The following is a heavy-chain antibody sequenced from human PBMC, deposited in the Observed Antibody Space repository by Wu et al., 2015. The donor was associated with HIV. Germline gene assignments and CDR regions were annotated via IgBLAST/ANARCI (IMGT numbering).Heavy chain of an antibody. Sequence: QVQLVQSGAEVKKPGASVKVSCKASGYTFTSYDINWVRQATGQGLEWMGWMNPNSGNTGYAQKFQGRVTMTRNTSISTAYMELSSLRSEDTAVYYCARVPERWLQLSSGLYFQHWGQGTLVTVSS. V-gene: IGHV1-8*01. D-gene: IGHD5-24*01. J-gene: IGHJ1*01. CDR1: GYTFTSYD. CDR3: ARVPERWLQLSSGLYFQH. CDR2: MNPNSGNT.